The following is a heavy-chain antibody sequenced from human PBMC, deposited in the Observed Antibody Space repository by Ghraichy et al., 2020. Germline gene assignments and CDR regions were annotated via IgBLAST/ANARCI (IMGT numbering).Heavy chain of an antibody. D-gene: IGHD3-16*01. V-gene: IGHV3-43*01. J-gene: IGHJ6*03. CDR3: AKEHCQYYYMDA. Sequence: GGSLRLSCAASGLTFDDYTMHWVRQVPGKGLEWVSLIIRNGGRTYYTDSVKGRFTISRDNSKNSLYLQMNSLRTEDTALYFCAKEHCQYYYMDAWGKGTTVTVSS. CDR2: IIRNGGRT. CDR1: GLTFDDYT.